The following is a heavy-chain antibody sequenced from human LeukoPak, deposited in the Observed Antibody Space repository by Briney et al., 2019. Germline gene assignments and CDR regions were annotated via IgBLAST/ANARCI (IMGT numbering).Heavy chain of an antibody. CDR1: GFTFSDFW. CDR2: INQDGSEN. Sequence: GPLRLSCAASGFTFSDFWMGWVCQAPGKGLEWVANINQDGSENYYVDSVKGRFTISRDNAKNSLYLQMNSLRAEDTAVYYCTKGRSNHYWGQGTLVTVST. J-gene: IGHJ4*02. CDR3: TKGRSNHY. V-gene: IGHV3-7*01. D-gene: IGHD3-10*01.